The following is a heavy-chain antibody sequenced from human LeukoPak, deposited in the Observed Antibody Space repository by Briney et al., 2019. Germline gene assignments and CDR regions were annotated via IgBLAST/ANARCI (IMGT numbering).Heavy chain of an antibody. CDR2: ISSSSSTI. CDR3: AKVSYYDSSGYYFSPFDY. D-gene: IGHD3-22*01. J-gene: IGHJ4*02. V-gene: IGHV3-48*01. CDR1: GFTFSSYR. Sequence: GGSLRLSCAASGFTFSSYRMNWVRQAPGKGLEWVSYISSSSSTIYYADSVKGRFTISRDNSKNTLYLQMNSLRAEDTAVYYCAKVSYYDSSGYYFSPFDYWGQGTLVTVSS.